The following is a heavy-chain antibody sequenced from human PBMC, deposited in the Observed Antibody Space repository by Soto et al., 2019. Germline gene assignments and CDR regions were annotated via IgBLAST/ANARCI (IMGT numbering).Heavy chain of an antibody. V-gene: IGHV3-23*01. CDR3: VKDDGGYPSTAPH. D-gene: IGHD3-22*01. CDR1: GITISNYP. J-gene: IGHJ4*02. Sequence: EVQLLESGGGLVQPGGSLRLSCAASGITISNYPMSWVRQAPGKGLDWVSGISGSGDRTYYADSAKGRFSISKDISKNSLSIQLDSLGVEDTAVYFCVKDDGGYPSTAPHWGQGTLVSDSS. CDR2: ISGSGDRT.